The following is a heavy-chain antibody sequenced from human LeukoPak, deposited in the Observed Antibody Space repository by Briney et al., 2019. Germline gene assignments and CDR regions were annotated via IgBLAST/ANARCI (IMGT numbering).Heavy chain of an antibody. D-gene: IGHD4-17*01. J-gene: IGHJ1*01. CDR2: ISSSGSTI. CDR3: ARMPDLTTGYFQH. Sequence: PGGSLRLSCAASGFTVSSNYMSWVRQAPGKGLEWVSYISSSGSTIYYADSVKGRFTISRDNAKNSLYLQMNSLRAEDTAVYYCARMPDLTTGYFQHWGQGTLVTVSS. CDR1: GFTVSSNY. V-gene: IGHV3-11*04.